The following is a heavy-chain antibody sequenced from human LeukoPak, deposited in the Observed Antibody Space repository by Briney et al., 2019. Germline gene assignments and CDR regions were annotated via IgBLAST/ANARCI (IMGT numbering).Heavy chain of an antibody. V-gene: IGHV3-30*03. J-gene: IGHJ4*02. D-gene: IGHD3-22*01. CDR1: GFTFSSYG. CDR3: ATEDSSDYYSFDY. Sequence: GGSLRLSCAASGFTFSSYGMHWVRQAPGKGLEWVAVISYDGSNKYYADSVKGRFTICRDNSKNTLYLQMNSLRAEDTAVYYCATEDSSDYYSFDYWGQGTLVTVSS. CDR2: ISYDGSNK.